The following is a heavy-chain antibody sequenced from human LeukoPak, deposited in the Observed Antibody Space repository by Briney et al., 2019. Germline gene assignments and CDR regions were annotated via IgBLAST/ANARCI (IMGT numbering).Heavy chain of an antibody. D-gene: IGHD1-26*01. V-gene: IGHV3-15*01. CDR1: GFTFSNAW. CDR3: TTDTTVYYYYGMDV. CDR2: IKSKTDGGTT. J-gene: IGHJ6*02. Sequence: GGSLRLSCAASGFTFSNAWMSWVRQAPGKGLEWVGRIKSKTDGGTTDYAASVKGRFTISRDDSKNTLYLQMNSPKTEDTAVYYCTTDTTVYYYYGMDVWGQGTTVTVSS.